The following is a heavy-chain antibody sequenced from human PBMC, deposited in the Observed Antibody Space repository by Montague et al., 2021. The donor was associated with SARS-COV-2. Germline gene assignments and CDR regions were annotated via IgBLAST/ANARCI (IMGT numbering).Heavy chain of an antibody. CDR1: GDSVSSNSAA. CDR2: TYYRSKWFN. J-gene: IGHJ3*01. D-gene: IGHD1-1*01. CDR3: ARTTALAASADGLDV. Sequence: CAISGDSVSSNSAAWKWIRQSPSRGLEWLGRTYYRSKWFNDYSVSVSSRITIDPDTSKNVFSLHLRSVTPEDTAVYFCARTTALAASADGLDVWGPGTLISVSS. V-gene: IGHV6-1*01.